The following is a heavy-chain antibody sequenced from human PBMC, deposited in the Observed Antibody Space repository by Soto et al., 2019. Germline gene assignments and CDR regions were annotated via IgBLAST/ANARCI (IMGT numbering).Heavy chain of an antibody. CDR1: GGSFSGYY. J-gene: IGHJ4*02. D-gene: IGHD4-17*01. CDR3: ARASKHDYGDPPEYYYFDY. CDR2: INHSGST. V-gene: IGHV4-34*01. Sequence: SETLSLTCAVYGGSFSGYYWSWIRQPPGKGLEWIGEINHSGSTNYNPSLKSRVTISVDTSKNQFSLKLSSVTAADTAVYYCARASKHDYGDPPEYYYFDYWGQGTLVTVSS.